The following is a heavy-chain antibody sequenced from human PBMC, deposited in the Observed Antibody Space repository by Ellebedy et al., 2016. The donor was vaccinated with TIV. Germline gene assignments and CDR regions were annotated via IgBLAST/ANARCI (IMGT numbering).Heavy chain of an antibody. CDR3: ARERCQYCVADYYYGMDV. D-gene: IGHD2-8*02. Sequence: GESLKISCEASEFSFYKHAMQWVRQAPGKGLEWVAVISYDGRHTYYGEAVKGRFNISRDNSKNTVDLQMDSLRTEDTAVYFCARERCQYCVADYYYGMDVWGQGTTVAVYS. J-gene: IGHJ6*02. CDR1: EFSFYKHA. V-gene: IGHV3-30*03. CDR2: ISYDGRHT.